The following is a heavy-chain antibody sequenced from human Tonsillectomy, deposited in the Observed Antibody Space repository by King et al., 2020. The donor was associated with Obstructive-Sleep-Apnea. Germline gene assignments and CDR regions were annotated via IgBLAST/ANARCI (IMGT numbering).Heavy chain of an antibody. CDR3: AKDKHGSYKSGGAFDI. CDR1: GFTFDDYA. V-gene: IGHV3-9*01. J-gene: IGHJ3*02. CDR2: ISWNSGSI. Sequence: VQLVESGGGLVQPGRSLRLSCAASGFTFDDYAMHWVRQAPGKGLEWGSGISWNSGSIGYADSVKGRFTISRDNAKNSLYLQMNSLRAEDTALYYCAKDKHGSYKSGGAFDIWGQGTMVTVSS. D-gene: IGHD1-26*01.